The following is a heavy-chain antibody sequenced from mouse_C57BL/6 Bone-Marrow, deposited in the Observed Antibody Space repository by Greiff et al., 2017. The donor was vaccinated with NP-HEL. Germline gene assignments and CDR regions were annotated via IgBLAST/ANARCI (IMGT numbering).Heavy chain of an antibody. V-gene: IGHV1-54*01. CDR2: INPGSGGT. Sequence: VQLQQSGAELVRPGTSVKVSCKASGYAFTNYLIEWVKQRPGQGLEWIGVINPGSGGTNYNEKFKGKATLTADKSSSTAYMQLSRLTSEDSAVYFCARDYGSRAWFAYWGQGTLVTVSA. CDR1: GYAFTNYL. CDR3: ARDYGSRAWFAY. D-gene: IGHD1-1*01. J-gene: IGHJ3*01.